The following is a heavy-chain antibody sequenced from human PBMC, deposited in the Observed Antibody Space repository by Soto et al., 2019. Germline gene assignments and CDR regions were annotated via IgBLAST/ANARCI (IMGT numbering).Heavy chain of an antibody. J-gene: IGHJ4*02. CDR3: AKVFPYYYDSSGYPY. D-gene: IGHD3-22*01. Sequence: GGSLRLSCAASGFTFSSYGMHWVRQAPGKGLEWVAVISYDGSNKYYADSVKGRFAISRDNSKNTLYLQMNSLRAEDTAVYYCAKVFPYYYDSSGYPYWGQGTLVTVYS. CDR2: ISYDGSNK. CDR1: GFTFSSYG. V-gene: IGHV3-30*18.